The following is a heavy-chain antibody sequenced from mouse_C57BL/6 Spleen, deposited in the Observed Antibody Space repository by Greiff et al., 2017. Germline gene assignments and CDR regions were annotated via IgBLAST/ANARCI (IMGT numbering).Heavy chain of an antibody. CDR1: GYAFSSSW. Sequence: QVQLQQSGPELVKPGASVKISCKASGYAFSSSWMNWVKQRPGKGLEWIGRIYPGDGDTNYNGKFKGKATLTADKSSSTAYMQLSSLTSEDSAVYGCARARPIGDAMDDWGQGTSVTVSS. CDR2: IYPGDGDT. J-gene: IGHJ4*01. V-gene: IGHV1-82*01. D-gene: IGHD5-1*01. CDR3: ARARPIGDAMDD.